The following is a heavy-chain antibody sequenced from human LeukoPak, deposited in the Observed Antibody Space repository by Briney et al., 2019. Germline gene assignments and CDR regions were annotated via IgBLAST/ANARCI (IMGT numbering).Heavy chain of an antibody. CDR1: RFTFSNYW. Sequence: GGSLRLSCVASRFTFSNYWMSWVRQAPGKGLEWVSSISSSSSYIYYADSVKGRFTISRDNAKNSLYLQMNSLRAEDTAVYYCGLSGYSSGWYNYYWGQGTLVTVSS. V-gene: IGHV3-21*01. CDR2: ISSSSSYI. J-gene: IGHJ4*02. CDR3: GLSGYSSGWYNYY. D-gene: IGHD6-19*01.